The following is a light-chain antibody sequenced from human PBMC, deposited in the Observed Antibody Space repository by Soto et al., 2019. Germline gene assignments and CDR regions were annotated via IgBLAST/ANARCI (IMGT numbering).Light chain of an antibody. Sequence: EIVMTQSPATLSVSPGERVTLSCRASQSVSVDLAWYQQRPGQAPRLLIYGASTRATGIPVRFSGSGSGTESSLTISSLQSEDFAFYYCQQYNNWPPWTFGQGTKVDIK. V-gene: IGKV3-15*01. J-gene: IGKJ1*01. CDR1: QSVSVD. CDR3: QQYNNWPPWT. CDR2: GAS.